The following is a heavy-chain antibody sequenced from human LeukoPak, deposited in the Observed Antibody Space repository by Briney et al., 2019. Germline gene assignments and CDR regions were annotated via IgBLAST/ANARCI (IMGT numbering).Heavy chain of an antibody. J-gene: IGHJ3*02. V-gene: IGHV3-23*01. CDR3: AKDFIAWAYYYDSSGTKDAFDI. CDR2: ISGSGGST. Sequence: PGGSLRLSCAASGFTFSSYAMSWVRQAPGKGLEWVSAISGSGGSTYYADSVKGRFTISRDNSKNTLYLQMNSLRAEDTAVYYCAKDFIAWAYYYDSSGTKDAFDIWGRGTMVTVSS. CDR1: GFTFSSYA. D-gene: IGHD3-22*01.